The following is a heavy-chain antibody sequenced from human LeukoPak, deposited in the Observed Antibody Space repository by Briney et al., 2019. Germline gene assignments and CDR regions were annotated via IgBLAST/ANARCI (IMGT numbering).Heavy chain of an antibody. J-gene: IGHJ3*02. D-gene: IGHD3-16*01. V-gene: IGHV3-9*01. CDR2: ISWNSGSI. CDR3: AKDIGGVVATSDAFDI. CDR1: GFTFRNYA. Sequence: GGSLRLSCAASGFTFRNYAMSWVRQAPGKGLEWVSGISWNSGSIGYADSVKGRFTISRDNAKNSLYLQMNSLRAEDTALYYCAKDIGGVVATSDAFDIWGQGTMVTVSS.